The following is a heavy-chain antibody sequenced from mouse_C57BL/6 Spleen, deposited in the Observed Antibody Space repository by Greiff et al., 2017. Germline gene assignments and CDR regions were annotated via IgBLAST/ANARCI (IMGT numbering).Heavy chain of an antibody. CDR2: INYDGSST. CDR3: AREGGNYYGSSYWFAY. D-gene: IGHD1-1*01. J-gene: IGHJ3*01. CDR1: GFTFSDYY. Sequence: EVNLVESEGGLVQPGSSMKLSCTASGFTFSDYYMAWVRQVPEKGLEWVANINYDGSSTYYLDSLKSRFIISRDNAKNILYLQMSSLKSEDTATYYCAREGGNYYGSSYWFAYWGQGTLVTVSA. V-gene: IGHV5-16*01.